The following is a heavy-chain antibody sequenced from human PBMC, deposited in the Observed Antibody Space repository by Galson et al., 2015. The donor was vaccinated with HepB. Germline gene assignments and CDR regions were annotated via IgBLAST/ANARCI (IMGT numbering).Heavy chain of an antibody. D-gene: IGHD6-13*01. CDR2: ISSSSSYI. CDR3: ASGAAAGIRFDY. Sequence: SLRLSCAASGFTFSSYSMNWVRQAPGKGLEWVSSISSSSSYIYYADSVKGRFTISRDNAKNSLYLQMNSLRAEDTAVYYCASGAAAGIRFDYWGQGTLVTVSS. V-gene: IGHV3-21*01. J-gene: IGHJ4*02. CDR1: GFTFSSYS.